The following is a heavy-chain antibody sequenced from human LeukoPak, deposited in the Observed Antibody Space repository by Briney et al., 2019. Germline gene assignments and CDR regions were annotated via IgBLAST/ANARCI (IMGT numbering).Heavy chain of an antibody. Sequence: SQTLSLTCAVSGGSLSSGGYSCSWIRHPPGKGLEWLGYIYHSGSTNYHPSLKSRVTISVDRYKHQFTLKLSSVAAADTAVYCCARESTMVWGGIDWGQGTLVTVAS. V-gene: IGHV4-30-2*01. J-gene: IGHJ4*02. CDR3: ARESTMVWGGID. CDR1: GGSLSSGGYS. D-gene: IGHD3-10*01. CDR2: IYHSGST.